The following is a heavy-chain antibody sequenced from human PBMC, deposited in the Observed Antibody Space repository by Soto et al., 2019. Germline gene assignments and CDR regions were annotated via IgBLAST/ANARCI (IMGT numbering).Heavy chain of an antibody. CDR1: GFTFSSYG. Sequence: QVQLVESGGGVVQPGRSLRLSCAASGFTFSSYGMHWVRQAPGKGLEWVAVIWYDGGNKYYADSVKGRFTISRDNSKDTLYLQMNSLRAADTAVYYCARDDYPWMELVFGDYWGQGTLVTVSS. CDR2: IWYDGGNK. J-gene: IGHJ4*02. V-gene: IGHV3-33*01. CDR3: ARDDYPWMELVFGDY. D-gene: IGHD1-7*01.